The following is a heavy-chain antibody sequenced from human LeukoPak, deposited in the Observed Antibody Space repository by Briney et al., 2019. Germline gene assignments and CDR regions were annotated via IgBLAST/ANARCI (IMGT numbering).Heavy chain of an antibody. CDR3: ARDTYYYGSGY. V-gene: IGHV1-18*01. J-gene: IGHJ4*02. CDR1: GYSFTSYG. D-gene: IGHD3-10*01. CDR2: ISAYNGNT. Sequence: GESLKISCKGSGYSFTSYGISWVRQAPGQGLEWMGWISAYNGNTNYAQKLQGRVTMTTDTSTSTAYMELRSLRSDDTAVYYCARDTYYYGSGYWGQGTLVTVSS.